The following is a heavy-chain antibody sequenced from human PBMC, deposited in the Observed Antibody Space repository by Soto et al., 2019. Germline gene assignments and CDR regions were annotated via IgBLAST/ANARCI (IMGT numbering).Heavy chain of an antibody. CDR3: ARLQFGEGFDY. CDR2: ILHTGCT. D-gene: IGHD3-10*01. Sequence: KSSETLSLTCAVSGGSISGGCFSWSWIRQPPGKGLEWIGYILHTGCTQYNPSLKSRVSMSVDKSKNQYSLHLTSVTAADTAVYCARLQFGEGFDYWGQGARSTVS. J-gene: IGHJ4*02. CDR1: GGSISGGCFS. V-gene: IGHV4-30-2*01.